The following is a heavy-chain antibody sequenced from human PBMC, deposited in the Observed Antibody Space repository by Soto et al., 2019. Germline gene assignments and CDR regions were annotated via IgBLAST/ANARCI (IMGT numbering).Heavy chain of an antibody. CDR3: ARGKAVALVDY. J-gene: IGHJ4*02. V-gene: IGHV1-18*04. Sequence: ASVKVSCKASGYTFTSYCISWVRQAPGQGLEWMGWISAYNGNTNYAQKLQGRVTMTTDISTSTAYMELRSLRSDDTAVYYCARGKAVALVDYWGQETLVTSPQ. CDR2: ISAYNGNT. D-gene: IGHD6-19*01. CDR1: GYTFTSYC.